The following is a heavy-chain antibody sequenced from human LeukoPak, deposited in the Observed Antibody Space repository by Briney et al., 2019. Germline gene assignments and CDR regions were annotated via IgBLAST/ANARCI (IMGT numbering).Heavy chain of an antibody. D-gene: IGHD2-21*02. Sequence: GGSLRLSCAASGFTFTTYAMAWVRQAPGKGLEWVSSISHSGGSTYNADSVKGRFTISRDNSKNTLYLQMNSLRGEDTALYYWGKGSHRFLWGDCAFYYWGQGTLVTVSS. J-gene: IGHJ4*02. CDR2: ISHSGGST. CDR3: GKGSHRFLWGDCAFYY. CDR1: GFTFTTYA. V-gene: IGHV3-23*01.